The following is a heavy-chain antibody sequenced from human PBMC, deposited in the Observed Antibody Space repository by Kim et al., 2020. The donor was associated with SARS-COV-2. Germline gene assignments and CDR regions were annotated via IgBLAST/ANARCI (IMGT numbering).Heavy chain of an antibody. CDR3: AGEDCSDSTCYY. V-gene: IGHV3-21*01. J-gene: IGHJ4*02. D-gene: IGHD2-15*01. Sequence: YADSVKGRFPISRDNAQNWLYLQMNSLRAEDTAIYYCAGEDCSDSTCYYWGQGALVTVSS.